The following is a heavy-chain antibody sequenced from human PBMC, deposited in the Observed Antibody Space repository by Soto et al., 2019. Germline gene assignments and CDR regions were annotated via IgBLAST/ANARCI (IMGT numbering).Heavy chain of an antibody. CDR3: ARDVPINDYYDSSGYYN. D-gene: IGHD3-22*01. CDR1: GGSISSSSYY. J-gene: IGHJ4*02. Sequence: SETLSLTCTVSGGSISSSSYYWGWIRQPPGKGLEWIGSIYYSGSTYYNPSLKSRVTISVDTSKNQFSLKLSSVTAADTAVYYCARDVPINDYYDSSGYYNWGQGTLVTVSS. CDR2: IYYSGST. V-gene: IGHV4-39*07.